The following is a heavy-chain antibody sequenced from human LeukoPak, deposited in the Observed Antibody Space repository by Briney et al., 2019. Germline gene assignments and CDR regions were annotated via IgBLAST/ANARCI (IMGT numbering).Heavy chain of an antibody. D-gene: IGHD6-6*01. J-gene: IGHJ5*02. CDR2: INHSGST. CDR3: ARGPDSSSSSWFDP. CDR1: GGSFSGYY. V-gene: IGHV4-34*01. Sequence: SETLSLTCAVYGGSFSGYYWSWIRQPPGEGLEWIGEINHSGSTNYNPSLKSRVTISVDTSKNQFSLKLSSVTAADTAVYYCARGPDSSSSSWFDPWGQGTLVTVSS.